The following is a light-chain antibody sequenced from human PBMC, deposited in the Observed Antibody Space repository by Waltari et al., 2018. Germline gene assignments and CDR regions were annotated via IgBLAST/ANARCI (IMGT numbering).Light chain of an antibody. Sequence: EIVMTQSPATLPVSPGERGTLSCWASQSIMTNVAWYQQKPGQAPRLLIYDASTRATDTPARLSGSGSETDFTLTISSLQSEDFAVYYCQQYHHWSTFGGGTKVEI. V-gene: IGKV3-15*01. J-gene: IGKJ4*01. CDR3: QQYHHWST. CDR2: DAS. CDR1: QSIMTN.